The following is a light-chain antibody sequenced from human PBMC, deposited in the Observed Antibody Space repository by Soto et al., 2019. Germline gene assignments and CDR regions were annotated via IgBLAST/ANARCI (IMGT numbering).Light chain of an antibody. CDR3: QQYDNFPLT. V-gene: IGKV4-1*01. CDR1: QSVLYSSNNKNY. Sequence: DIVMTQSPDSLAVSLGERATIDCKSSQSVLYSSNNKNYLAWYQQKPGQPPKLLIYWASTRESGVPDRFSGSGSGTDFTFTISSLQTEDIATYYCQQYDNFPLTFGGGTKVDIK. CDR2: WAS. J-gene: IGKJ4*01.